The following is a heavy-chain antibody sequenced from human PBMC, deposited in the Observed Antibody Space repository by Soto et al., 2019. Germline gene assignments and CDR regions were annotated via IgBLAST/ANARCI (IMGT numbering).Heavy chain of an antibody. CDR3: ARDYMVRGVMRWFDP. J-gene: IGHJ5*02. CDR1: GGSISSSNW. Sequence: QVQLQESGPGLVKPSGTLSLTCAVSGGSISSSNWWSWVRQPPGKGLEWIGEIYHSGSTNYNPSLKSRVSISVDKSNNQFSLKLSSVTAADTAVYYCARDYMVRGVMRWFDPWGQGTLVTVSS. D-gene: IGHD3-10*01. CDR2: IYHSGST. V-gene: IGHV4-4*02.